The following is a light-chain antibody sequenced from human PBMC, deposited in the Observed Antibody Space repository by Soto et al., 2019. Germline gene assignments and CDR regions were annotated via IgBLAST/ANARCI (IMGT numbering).Light chain of an antibody. Sequence: IQLTQSPSSLSSSVGDIVTITCRASQDISSYLEWYQQKPGKAPKLLXYATSRLQSGVPSRFSGSGSGAYFTLTISSLQPEDVATYYCQQSYSNPTTFGQGTKVDIK. V-gene: IGKV1-39*01. CDR2: ATS. CDR3: QQSYSNPTT. J-gene: IGKJ2*01. CDR1: QDISSY.